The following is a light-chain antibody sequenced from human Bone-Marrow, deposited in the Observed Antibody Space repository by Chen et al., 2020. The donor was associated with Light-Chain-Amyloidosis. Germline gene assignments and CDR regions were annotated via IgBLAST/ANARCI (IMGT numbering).Light chain of an antibody. J-gene: IGLJ3*02. Sequence: QSALTQPASVLGSTGQSITISCSGTSTAVGSYHLVSWYQHQPGKAPKLIIFDFTRRPSGISIRFSGSKSGNTASLTISGLQPEDEAIYYCSSHACSGILWVFGGGTKLTVL. CDR3: SSHACSGILWV. V-gene: IGLV2-23*02. CDR1: STAVGSYHL. CDR2: DFT.